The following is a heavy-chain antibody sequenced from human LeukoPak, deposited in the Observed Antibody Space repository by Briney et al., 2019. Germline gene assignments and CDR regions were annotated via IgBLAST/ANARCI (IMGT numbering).Heavy chain of an antibody. CDR3: ALWFGDASGFDP. J-gene: IGHJ5*02. CDR1: GYTFTSYD. CDR2: MNPNSGNT. D-gene: IGHD3-10*01. V-gene: IGHV1-8*01. Sequence: GASVKVFCKASGYTFTSYDINWVRQATGQGLEWMGWMNPNSGNTGYAQKYQGRVTMTRNTSISTAYMELSSLRSEDTAVYYCALWFGDASGFDPWGQGTLVTVSS.